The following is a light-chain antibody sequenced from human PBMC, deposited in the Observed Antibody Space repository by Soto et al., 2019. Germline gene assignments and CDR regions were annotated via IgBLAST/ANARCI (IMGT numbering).Light chain of an antibody. CDR2: AVS. CDR1: QTISNNY. J-gene: IGKJ1*01. V-gene: IGKV3-20*01. Sequence: EIVLTQSPGTLTFSPGESAALSCRASQTISNNYLVWYRQNPGQAPRLLIYAVSSRAAGIPDRFSGSGSGTDFALTIARLETEDSAVYYCQQHSNSPLTFGQGTRVEI. CDR3: QQHSNSPLT.